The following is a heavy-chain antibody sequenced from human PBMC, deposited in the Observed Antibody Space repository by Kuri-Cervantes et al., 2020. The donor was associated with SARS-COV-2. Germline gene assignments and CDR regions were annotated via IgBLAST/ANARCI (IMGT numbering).Heavy chain of an antibody. J-gene: IGHJ6*02. CDR1: GGTFSSYT. CDR2: IIPNLGIA. D-gene: IGHD6-13*01. CDR3: ARRFYGSSWYNYYYYGMDV. Sequence: SVKVSCKASGGTFSSYTISWVRQAPGQGLEWMGRIIPNLGIANYAQKFQGRVTMTRNTSISTAYMELSSLRSEDTAVYYCARRFYGSSWYNYYYYGMDVWGQGTTVTVSS. V-gene: IGHV1-69*02.